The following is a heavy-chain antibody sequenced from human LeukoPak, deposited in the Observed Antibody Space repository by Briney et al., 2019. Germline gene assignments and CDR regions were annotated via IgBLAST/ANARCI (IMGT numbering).Heavy chain of an antibody. V-gene: IGHV4-4*09. CDR3: ARRVISEFSIDKGNWLDP. D-gene: IGHD3-3*02. CDR1: GGSISNYY. CDR2: ILSSGST. J-gene: IGHJ5*02. Sequence: ETLSLTCTVSGGSISNYYWNWIRQSPGKGLEWIGYILSSGSTHHNPSLTSRISLSVDTSKNQFSLKLSSVTAADTAVYYCARRVISEFSIDKGNWLDPWGQGTLVTVSS.